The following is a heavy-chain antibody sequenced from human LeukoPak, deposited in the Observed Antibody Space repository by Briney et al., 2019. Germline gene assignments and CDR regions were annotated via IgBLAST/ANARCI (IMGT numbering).Heavy chain of an antibody. CDR2: SGPTGLT. J-gene: IGHJ4*02. CDR3: ARQTPDPGNHYFDY. CDR1: GGSISSQY. D-gene: IGHD1-14*01. Sequence: PSETLSLTSTASGGSISSQYRSWIRHSPPQGLAWIGYSGPTGLTIYEPSLNTRVTISEDTSKNQFSLKVRSVTTADPAVYFCARQTPDPGNHYFDYWGQGTLVTASS. V-gene: IGHV4-4*09.